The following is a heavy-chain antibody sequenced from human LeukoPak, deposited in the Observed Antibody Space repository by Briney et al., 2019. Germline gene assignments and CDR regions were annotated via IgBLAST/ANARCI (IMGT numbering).Heavy chain of an antibody. J-gene: IGHJ4*02. Sequence: GGSLRLSCAASGFTFSSYGMHWVRQAPGKGLEWVAVISYDGSNKYYADSVKGRFTISRDNSKNTLYLQMNSLRAEDTAVYYCAGNYGPYYFDYWGQGTLVTVSS. CDR2: ISYDGSNK. D-gene: IGHD3-10*01. V-gene: IGHV3-30*03. CDR3: AGNYGPYYFDY. CDR1: GFTFSSYG.